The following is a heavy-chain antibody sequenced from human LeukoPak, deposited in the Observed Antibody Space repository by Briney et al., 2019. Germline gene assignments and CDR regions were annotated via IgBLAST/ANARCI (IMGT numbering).Heavy chain of an antibody. CDR2: INPNSGGT. V-gene: IGHV1-2*02. D-gene: IGHD1-26*01. CDR3: ARDMIVGATCFDY. J-gene: IGHJ4*02. CDR1: GYTFIRNH. Sequence: ASVKVSCKASGYTFIRNHIHWVRQAPGQGLEWMGWINPNSGGTNYAQKFQGRVTMTRDTSISTAYMELSRLRSDDTAVYYCARDMIVGATCFDYWGQGTLVTVSS.